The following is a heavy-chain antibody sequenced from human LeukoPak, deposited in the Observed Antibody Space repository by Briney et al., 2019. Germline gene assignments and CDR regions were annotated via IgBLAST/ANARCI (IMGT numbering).Heavy chain of an antibody. CDR2: INPNSGGT. CDR3: ARAGYSSSWHLFDY. CDR1: GYTFTGYY. J-gene: IGHJ4*02. V-gene: IGHV1-2*02. Sequence: ASVKVSCKASGYTFTGYYMHWVRQAPGQGLEWMGWINPNSGGTTYAQKFQGRVTMTRDTSISTAYMELSRLRSDDTAVYYCARAGYSSSWHLFDYWGQGTLVTVSS. D-gene: IGHD6-13*01.